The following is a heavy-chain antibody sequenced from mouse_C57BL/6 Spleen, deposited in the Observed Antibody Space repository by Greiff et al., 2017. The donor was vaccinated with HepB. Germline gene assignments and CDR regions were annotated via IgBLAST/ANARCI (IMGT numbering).Heavy chain of an antibody. CDR1: GFRFNTYA. CDR2: IRSKSNNYAT. CDR3: VRRGGDY. J-gene: IGHJ2*01. V-gene: IGHV10-1*01. Sequence: DAGGGLVQPKGSLKLSCAASGFRFNTYAMHWVRQAQGKGLEWVARIRSKSNNYATYYADSVKDRFTISRDDSESMLYLQMNNSKTEDTAMYYCVRRGGDYWGQGTTLTVSS.